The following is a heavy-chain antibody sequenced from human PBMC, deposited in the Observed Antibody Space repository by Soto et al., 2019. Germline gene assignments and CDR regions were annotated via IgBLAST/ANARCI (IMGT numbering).Heavy chain of an antibody. CDR3: AYGADWNYPSHDY. V-gene: IGHV3-21*01. D-gene: IGHD1-7*01. CDR2: ISSSSSYI. CDR1: GFTFRSYA. Sequence: GGSLRLSCAASGFTFRSYAMHWVRQAPGKGLEWVSSISSSSSYIYYADSVKGRFTISRDNAKNSLYLQMNSLRAEDTAVYYCAYGADWNYPSHDYWGQGTLVTVSS. J-gene: IGHJ4*02.